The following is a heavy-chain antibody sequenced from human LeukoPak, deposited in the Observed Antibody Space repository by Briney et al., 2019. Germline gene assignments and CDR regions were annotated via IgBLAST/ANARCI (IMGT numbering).Heavy chain of an antibody. V-gene: IGHV5-51*01. D-gene: IGHD2-15*01. J-gene: IGHJ4*02. CDR1: GYSFTSYW. CDR3: ARLRYCSGGSCYSWVDFDY. Sequence: GESLQISCQGSGYSFTSYWIGWVRQMPGKGLEWMGIIYPGDSDTRYSPSFQGQVTISADKSISTAYLQWSSLKASDTAMYYCARLRYCSGGSCYSWVDFDYWGQGTLVTVSS. CDR2: IYPGDSDT.